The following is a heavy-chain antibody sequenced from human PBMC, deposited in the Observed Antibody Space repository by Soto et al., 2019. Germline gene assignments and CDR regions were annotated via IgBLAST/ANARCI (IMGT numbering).Heavy chain of an antibody. CDR1: GLTCIIFT. D-gene: IGHD4-4*01. J-gene: IGHJ5*02. CDR3: VNPRSTVIIPPT. V-gene: IGHV3-64D*06. Sequence: GGAVKVTGVALGLTCIIFTNHWSPQAPEKGLEYVAGIVSNGLGTYYAAPVKGRFTISRDNSKDTLYLQMSSLRPEDTAVYYCVNPRSTVIIPPTWGQGTLVTVSS. CDR2: IVSNGLGT.